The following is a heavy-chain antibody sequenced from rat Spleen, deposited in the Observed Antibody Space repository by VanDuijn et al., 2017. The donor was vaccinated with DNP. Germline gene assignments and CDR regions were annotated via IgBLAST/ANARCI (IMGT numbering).Heavy chain of an antibody. V-gene: IGHV5S10*01. CDR3: TTIGYSANFDY. CDR1: GFTFSNYD. D-gene: IGHD1-1*01. Sequence: EVQLVESDGGLVQPGRSLKLSCAASGFTFSNYDMAWVRQAPTKGLEWVTTISYDSSTTYYLDSVKGRFTISRDNAKSTLYLQVNSLRSEDTATYYCTTIGYSANFDYWGQGVMVTVSS. J-gene: IGHJ2*01. CDR2: ISYDSSTT.